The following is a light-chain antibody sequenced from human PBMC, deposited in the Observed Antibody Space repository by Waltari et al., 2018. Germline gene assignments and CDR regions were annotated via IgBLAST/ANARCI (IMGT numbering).Light chain of an antibody. Sequence: QSVLTQPPSASGTPGQRVTISCSGRASNIGGNVVNWYQQFPGKAPKLVIYRNDQRPSGVPDRFSGSTSGTSASLAISGLQAEDEADYYCAAWDDSPNGHWVFGGGTKVTVL. CDR2: RND. V-gene: IGLV1-44*01. J-gene: IGLJ3*02. CDR1: ASNIGGNV. CDR3: AAWDDSPNGHWV.